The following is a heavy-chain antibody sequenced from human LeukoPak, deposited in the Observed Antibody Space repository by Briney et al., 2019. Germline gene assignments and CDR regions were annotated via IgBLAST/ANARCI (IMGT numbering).Heavy chain of an antibody. V-gene: IGHV4-4*08. CDR1: GGSMHNYY. CDR3: ARVGDTSSYYYSLDF. J-gene: IGHJ4*02. CDR2: IFSRGNT. D-gene: IGHD3-22*01. Sequence: SETLSLTCTVSGGSMHNYYWSWIRQPPGKGLEWIGYIFSRGNTNYNPSLQSRVTMSVDTSKSQFSLKLSSVTAADTAVYYCARVGDTSSYYYSLDFWGQGTLVTVSS.